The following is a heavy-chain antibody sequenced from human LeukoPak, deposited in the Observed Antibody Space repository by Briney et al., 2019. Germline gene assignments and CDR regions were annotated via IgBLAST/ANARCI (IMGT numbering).Heavy chain of an antibody. D-gene: IGHD6-13*01. J-gene: IGHJ4*02. Sequence: GRSLRLSCAASGFTFSSYAMHWVRQAPGKGLEWVAVISYDGSNKYYADSVKGRFTISRDNSKNTLYLQMNCLRAEDTAVYYCARPLLIAAAGTRFPDYWGQGTLVTVSS. CDR2: ISYDGSNK. CDR1: GFTFSSYA. CDR3: ARPLLIAAAGTRFPDY. V-gene: IGHV3-30*04.